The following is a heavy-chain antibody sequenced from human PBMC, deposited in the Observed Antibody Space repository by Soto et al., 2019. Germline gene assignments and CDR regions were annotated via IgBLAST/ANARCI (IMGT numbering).Heavy chain of an antibody. CDR1: GFTFSSYS. D-gene: IGHD6-19*01. CDR3: ARSKLTGQAGVAGA. Sequence: EVQLVESGGGLVKPGGSLRLSCAASGFTFSSYSMNWVRQAPGKGLEWVSSISSSSSYIYYADSVKGRFTISRDNAKKSLYLQMNSLRAEDTAVYYCARSKLTGQAGVAGAWGQGTLVTVSS. CDR2: ISSSSSYI. V-gene: IGHV3-21*01. J-gene: IGHJ5*02.